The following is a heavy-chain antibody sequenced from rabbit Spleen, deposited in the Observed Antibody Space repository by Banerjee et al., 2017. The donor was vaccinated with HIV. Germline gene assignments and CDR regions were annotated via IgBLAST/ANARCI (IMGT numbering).Heavy chain of an antibody. V-gene: IGHV1S45*01. CDR2: IYTGSGAT. CDR1: GFSLSSSHW. CDR3: ARDESGWSLSNFDL. Sequence: QEQVVESGGGLVKPGASLTLTCTASGFSLSSSHWIFWVRQAPGKGLEWIASIYTGSGATYYANWAKGRFTVSKTSSTTVTLQMASLAVADTAIYFCARDESGWSLSNFDLWGPGTLVTVS. J-gene: IGHJ4*01. D-gene: IGHD4-1*01.